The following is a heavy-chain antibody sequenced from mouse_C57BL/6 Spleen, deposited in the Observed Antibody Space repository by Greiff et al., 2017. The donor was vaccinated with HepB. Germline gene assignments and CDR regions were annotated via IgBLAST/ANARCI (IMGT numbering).Heavy chain of an antibody. V-gene: IGHV14-4*01. J-gene: IGHJ3*01. CDR1: GFNIKDDY. CDR3: TTGYGSSRFAY. D-gene: IGHD1-1*01. Sequence: EVMLVESGAELVRPGASVKLSCTASGFNIKDDYMHWVKQRPEQGLEWIGWIDPENGDTEYASKFQGKATITADTSSNTAYLQLSSLTSEDTAVYYCTTGYGSSRFAYWGQGTLVTVSA. CDR2: IDPENGDT.